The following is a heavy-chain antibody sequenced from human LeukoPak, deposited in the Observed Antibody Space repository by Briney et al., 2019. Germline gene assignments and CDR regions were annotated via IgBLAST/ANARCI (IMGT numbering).Heavy chain of an antibody. CDR3: ARGVRLLLSFDY. Sequence: NSSETLSLTCTVSGGSISSSSYYWGWIRQPPGKGLEWIGSIYYSGSTYYNPSLKSRVTISVDTSKNQFSLKLSSVTAADTAVYYCARGVRLLLSFDYWGQGTLVTVSS. V-gene: IGHV4-39*07. J-gene: IGHJ4*02. CDR1: GGSISSSSYY. CDR2: IYYSGST. D-gene: IGHD3-22*01.